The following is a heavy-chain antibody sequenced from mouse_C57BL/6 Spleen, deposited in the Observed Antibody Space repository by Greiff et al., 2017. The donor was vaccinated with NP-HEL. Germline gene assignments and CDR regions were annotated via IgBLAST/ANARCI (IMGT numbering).Heavy chain of an antibody. CDR3: TLDSSGYIFAY. V-gene: IGHV14-4*01. Sequence: VQLQQSGAELVRPGASVKLSCTASGFNITDDYMHWVKQRPEQGLEWIGWIDPENGDTEYASKFQGKATITADTSSNTAYLQLSSLTSEDTAVYYCTLDSSGYIFAYWGQGTLVTVSA. CDR2: IDPENGDT. CDR1: GFNITDDY. J-gene: IGHJ3*01. D-gene: IGHD3-2*02.